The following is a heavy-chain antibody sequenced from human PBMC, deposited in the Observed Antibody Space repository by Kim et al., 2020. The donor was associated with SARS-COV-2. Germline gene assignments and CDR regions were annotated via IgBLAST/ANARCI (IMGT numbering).Heavy chain of an antibody. V-gene: IGHV1-2*02. Sequence: FQGRVTMTRDTSISTAYMELSRLRSDDTAVYYCARVKGYYGSGSHYYFDYWGQGTLVTVSS. D-gene: IGHD3-10*01. J-gene: IGHJ4*02. CDR3: ARVKGYYGSGSHYYFDY.